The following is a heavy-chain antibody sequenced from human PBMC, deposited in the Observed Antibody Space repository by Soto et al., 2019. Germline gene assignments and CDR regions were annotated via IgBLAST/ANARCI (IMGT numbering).Heavy chain of an antibody. CDR2: ISYDGSYK. CDR1: GFTFRSYG. J-gene: IGHJ4*01. Sequence: GGSLRLSCAASGFTFRSYGMHWARQAPGRGLEWVAVISYDGSYKSYEDSVKGRFTISRDNYKNTLHLQMDSLRAEDTAVYYCAKNFIPLSPDLYFDSWGHGTLVPVPS. D-gene: IGHD3-16*01. CDR3: AKNFIPLSPDLYFDS. V-gene: IGHV3-30*18.